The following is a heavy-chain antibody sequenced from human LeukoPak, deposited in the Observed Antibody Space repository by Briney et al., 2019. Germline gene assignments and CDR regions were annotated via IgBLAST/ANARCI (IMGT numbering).Heavy chain of an antibody. Sequence: SETLSLTCAVYGGSFSGYYWSWIRQPPGKGLEWIGEINHSGSTNYNPSLKSRVTRSVDTSKNQFSLKLRSVAAADTAVYHCARAVWLRFFEYWGQGTLVSVSS. D-gene: IGHD5-12*01. CDR1: GGSFSGYY. V-gene: IGHV4-34*01. CDR2: INHSGST. J-gene: IGHJ4*02. CDR3: ARAVWLRFFEY.